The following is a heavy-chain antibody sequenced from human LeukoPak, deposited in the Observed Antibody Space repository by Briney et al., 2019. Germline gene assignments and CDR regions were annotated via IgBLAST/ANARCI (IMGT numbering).Heavy chain of an antibody. CDR2: ISGSGGST. CDR1: GFTFSSYA. Sequence: GGSLRLSCAASGFTFSSYAMSWVRQAPGKGLEWVSAISGSGGSTYYADSVKGRFTISRDNAKNSLYLQMNSLRAEDTAVYYCARDHYDSSGYYYVFDYWGQGTLVTVSS. V-gene: IGHV3-23*01. CDR3: ARDHYDSSGYYYVFDY. J-gene: IGHJ4*02. D-gene: IGHD3-22*01.